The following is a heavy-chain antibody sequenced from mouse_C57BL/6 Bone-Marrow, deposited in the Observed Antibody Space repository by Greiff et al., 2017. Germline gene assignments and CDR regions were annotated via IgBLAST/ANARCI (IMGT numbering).Heavy chain of an antibody. CDR1: GYAFSSSW. Sequence: QVTLKESGPELVKPGASVKISCKASGYAFSSSWMNWVKQRPGKGLEWIGRIYPGDGDTNYNGKFKGKATLTADKSSSTAYMQLSSLTSEDSAVYFCAREALTGTCWFAYWGQGTLVTVSA. CDR3: AREALTGTCWFAY. D-gene: IGHD4-1*01. CDR2: IYPGDGDT. J-gene: IGHJ3*01. V-gene: IGHV1-82*01.